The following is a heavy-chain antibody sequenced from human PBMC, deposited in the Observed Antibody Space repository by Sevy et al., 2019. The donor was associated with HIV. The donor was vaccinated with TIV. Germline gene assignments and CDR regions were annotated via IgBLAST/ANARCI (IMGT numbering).Heavy chain of an antibody. V-gene: IGHV3-7*03. CDR2: IKQDGSDK. CDR1: GFTFNNYW. D-gene: IGHD7-27*01. J-gene: IGHJ4*02. Sequence: GGSLRLSCAASGFTFNNYWMTWVRQAPGKGLEWVANIKQDGSDKYYMESVKGRFNISRDKTKNSLYLQLNGLRAEDTAVYYCARSWDYWGQMGYWGQGTLVTVSS. CDR3: ARSWDYWGQMGY.